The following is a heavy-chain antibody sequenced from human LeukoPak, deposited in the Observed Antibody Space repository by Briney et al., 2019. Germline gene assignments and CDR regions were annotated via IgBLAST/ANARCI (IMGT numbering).Heavy chain of an antibody. CDR2: ISGSGGST. Sequence: QPGGSLRLSCAASGFTFSSYAMSWVRQAPGKGLEWVSAISGSGGSTYYADSVKGRFTISRDNSKNTLYLQMNSLRAEDTAVYYCANDILSGSHPGDYWGQGTLVTVSS. CDR1: GFTFSSYA. D-gene: IGHD3-9*01. J-gene: IGHJ4*02. CDR3: ANDILSGSHPGDY. V-gene: IGHV3-23*01.